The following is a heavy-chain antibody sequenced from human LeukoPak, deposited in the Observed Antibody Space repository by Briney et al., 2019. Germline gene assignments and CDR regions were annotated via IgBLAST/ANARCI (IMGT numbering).Heavy chain of an antibody. CDR2: IIPIFGTA. CDR3: ARDHGIAAAGTFDY. Sequence: GSSVKVSCKASGGTFSSYAISWVRQAPGQGLEWMGGIIPIFGTADYAQKFQGRVTITADESTSTAYMELSSLRSEDTAVYYCARDHGIAAAGTFDYWGQGTLVTVSS. V-gene: IGHV1-69*01. J-gene: IGHJ4*02. CDR1: GGTFSSYA. D-gene: IGHD6-13*01.